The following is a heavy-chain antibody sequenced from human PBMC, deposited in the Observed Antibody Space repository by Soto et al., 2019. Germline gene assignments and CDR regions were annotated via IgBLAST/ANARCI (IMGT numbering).Heavy chain of an antibody. CDR3: ASAAYSTSWYDF. Sequence: ASVKVSCKSSEYTFTDYYMHWVRQAPGQGLEWMGLINPSGGSTNYAQKFQGRVTMTRDTSTSTVYMQLSSLRSEDTAVYYCASAAYSTSWYDFWGQGTLVTVSS. V-gene: IGHV1-46*01. CDR2: INPSGGST. J-gene: IGHJ5*01. D-gene: IGHD6-13*01. CDR1: EYTFTDYY.